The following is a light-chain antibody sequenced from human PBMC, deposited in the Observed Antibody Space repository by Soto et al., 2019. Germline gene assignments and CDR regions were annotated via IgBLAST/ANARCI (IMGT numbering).Light chain of an antibody. CDR2: DVS. CDR1: SRVVGGYNY. Sequence: QSALTQPRSVSGSPGQSVTISCPGTSRVVGGYNYCSLYQPPPGQAPQLMIYDVSKRPSGVPDRFSGSKSGNPASLTISGLQAEDEADYYCCSYAGSYTYVFGTGTKVTVL. J-gene: IGLJ1*01. CDR3: CSYAGSYTYV. V-gene: IGLV2-11*01.